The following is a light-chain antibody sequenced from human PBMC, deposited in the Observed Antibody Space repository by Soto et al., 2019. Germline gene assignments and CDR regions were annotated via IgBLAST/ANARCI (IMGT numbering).Light chain of an antibody. CDR2: DAS. J-gene: IGKJ3*01. Sequence: EVLLTQSPATLSLSPGERATLSCRASQSVNSYLTWYQHKPGQAPRLLISDASNRATGIPARFSGSGSGTDFTLPISSLEPEDFAVYYCQQRDHWPPTFGPGTTVDI. V-gene: IGKV3-11*01. CDR1: QSVNSY. CDR3: QQRDHWPPT.